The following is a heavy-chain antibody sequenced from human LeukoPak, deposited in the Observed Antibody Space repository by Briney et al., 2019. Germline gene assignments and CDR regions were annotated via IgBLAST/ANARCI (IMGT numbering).Heavy chain of an antibody. Sequence: SETLSLTCAVSGYSISSGYNWGWIRQPPGKGLEWVATVSHSGTTYYNPSLQSRVTVSIDASNSQFSLKLTSVTAADTAIYYCARFGSTSGRGFDPWGQGTLVTVSS. J-gene: IGHJ5*02. D-gene: IGHD2-2*01. V-gene: IGHV4-38-2*01. CDR2: VSHSGTT. CDR3: ARFGSTSGRGFDP. CDR1: GYSISSGYN.